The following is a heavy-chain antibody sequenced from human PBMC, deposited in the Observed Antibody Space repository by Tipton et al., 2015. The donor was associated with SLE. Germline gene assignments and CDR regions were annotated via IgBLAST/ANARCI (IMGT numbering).Heavy chain of an antibody. CDR3: ARAGAVASIYYYGMDV. Sequence: QLVQSGAEVKKAGASVKVSYEASAYMFTSYYMHWVRQAPGQGLEWMGIINPSGDSTSYAQKFQGRVTMTRDTSTSTVYMELSSLRSEDTALYYCARAGAVASIYYYGMDVWGQGTTVTVSS. D-gene: IGHD6-19*01. CDR2: INPSGDST. CDR1: AYMFTSYY. J-gene: IGHJ6*02. V-gene: IGHV1-46*01.